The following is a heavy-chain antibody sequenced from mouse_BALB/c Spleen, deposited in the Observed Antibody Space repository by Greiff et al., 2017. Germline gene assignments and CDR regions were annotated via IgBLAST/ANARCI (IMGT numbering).Heavy chain of an antibody. J-gene: IGHJ3*01. V-gene: IGHV3-8*02. CDR1: GDSITSGY. D-gene: IGHD2-1*01. CDR2: ISYSGST. CDR3: ARGGTMVTTWFAY. Sequence: EVKVVESGPSLVKPSQTLSLTCSVTGDSITSGYWNWIRKFPGNKLEYMGYISYSGSTYYNPSLKSRISITRDTSKNQYYLQLNSVTTEDTATYYCARGGTMVTTWFAYWGQGTLVTVSA.